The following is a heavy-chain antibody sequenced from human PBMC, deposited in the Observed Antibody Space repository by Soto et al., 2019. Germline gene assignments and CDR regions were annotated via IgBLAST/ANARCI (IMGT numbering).Heavy chain of an antibody. V-gene: IGHV3-23*01. CDR3: ANSHDYGDYVDY. Sequence: GGSLRLSCAASGFTFSSYAMSWVRQAPGKGPEWVSAISGSGGSTYYADSVKGRFTISRDNSKNTLYLQMNSLRAEDTAVYYCANSHDYGDYVDYWGQGTLVTVSS. J-gene: IGHJ4*02. CDR2: ISGSGGST. D-gene: IGHD4-17*01. CDR1: GFTFSSYA.